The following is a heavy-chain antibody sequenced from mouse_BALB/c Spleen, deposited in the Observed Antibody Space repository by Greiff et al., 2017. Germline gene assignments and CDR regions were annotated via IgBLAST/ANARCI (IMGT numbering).Heavy chain of an antibody. V-gene: IGHV5-17*02. D-gene: IGHD2-4*01. CDR1: GFTFSSFG. CDR3: ARGGYYDYEGAMDY. CDR2: ISSGSSTI. J-gene: IGHJ4*01. Sequence: EVKLMESGGGLVQPGGSRKLSCAASGFTFSSFGMHWVRQAPEKGLEWVAYISSGSSTIYYADTVKGRFTISRDNPKNTLFLQMTSLRSEDTAMYYCARGGYYDYEGAMDYWGQGTSVTVSS.